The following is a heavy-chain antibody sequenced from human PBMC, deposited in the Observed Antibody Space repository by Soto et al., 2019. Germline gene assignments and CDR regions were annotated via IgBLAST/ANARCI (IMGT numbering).Heavy chain of an antibody. D-gene: IGHD6-13*01. J-gene: IGHJ4*02. V-gene: IGHV3-23*01. CDR1: GFTFSAYV. Sequence: EVEVLESGGGLVQPGGSLRLSCAASGFTFSAYVMSWVRQAPGKGLEWVSSITSSGGGTYYADSVKGRFTVSRDNSKNTVYLQMNSLRDVDTAVYYCAKLTAAWGEGTLVTVSS. CDR2: ITSSGGGT. CDR3: AKLTAA.